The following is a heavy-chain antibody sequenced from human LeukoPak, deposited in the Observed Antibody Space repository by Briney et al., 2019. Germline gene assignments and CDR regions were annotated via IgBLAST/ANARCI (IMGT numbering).Heavy chain of an antibody. V-gene: IGHV4-34*01. CDR1: GGSFSGYY. J-gene: IGHJ4*02. D-gene: IGHD2-15*01. CDR2: INHSGST. Sequence: PSETLSLTCAVYGGSFSGYYWSWLRQPPGKGLEWIGEINHSGSTNYNPSLKSRVTISVETSKNQFSLKLSSVTAADTAVYYCARRYCSGSSCYFGSWGQGTLVTVSS. CDR3: ARRYCSGSSCYFGS.